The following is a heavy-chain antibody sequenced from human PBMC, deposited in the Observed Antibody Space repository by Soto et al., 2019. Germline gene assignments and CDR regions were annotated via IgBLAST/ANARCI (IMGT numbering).Heavy chain of an antibody. CDR3: ARAPKVSGSSQTRPDF. J-gene: IGHJ4*02. D-gene: IGHD6-6*01. V-gene: IGHV4-34*01. CDR1: SGSFSGYY. Sequence: QVQLHQWGAGLLKPSETLSLACSIYSGSFSGYYWSWIRQPPVKGLEWIGEISQSGHTNYSPSLNSRVSISIDTSKKQFSLNLASVYAADTAVYYCARAPKVSGSSQTRPDFWGQGTLVTFSS. CDR2: ISQSGHT.